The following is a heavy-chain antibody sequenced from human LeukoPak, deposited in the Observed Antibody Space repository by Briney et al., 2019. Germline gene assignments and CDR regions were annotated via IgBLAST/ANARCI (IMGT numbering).Heavy chain of an antibody. Sequence: GGSLRLSCAASGFTFSSYAMHWVRQAPGKGLEWVAVISYDGSNKYYADSVKGRFTISRDNSKNTLYLQMNSLRAEDTAVYYCARVAMATDPLYYYYYGMDVWGQGTTVTVSS. V-gene: IGHV3-30-3*01. J-gene: IGHJ6*02. D-gene: IGHD5-18*01. CDR2: ISYDGSNK. CDR1: GFTFSSYA. CDR3: ARVAMATDPLYYYYYGMDV.